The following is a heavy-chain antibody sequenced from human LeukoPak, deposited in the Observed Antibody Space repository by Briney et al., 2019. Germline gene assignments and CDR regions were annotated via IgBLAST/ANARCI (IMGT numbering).Heavy chain of an antibody. V-gene: IGHV1-18*01. CDR3: ARDSQLWFWAWNYYYGMDV. Sequence: GASVKVSCKASGYTFTSYGISWVRQAPGQGLEWMEWISAYNGNTNYAQKLQGRVTMTTDTSTSTAYMELRSLRSDDTAVYYCARDSQLWFWAWNYYYGMDVWGQGTTVTVSS. D-gene: IGHD5-18*01. CDR1: GYTFTSYG. J-gene: IGHJ6*02. CDR2: ISAYNGNT.